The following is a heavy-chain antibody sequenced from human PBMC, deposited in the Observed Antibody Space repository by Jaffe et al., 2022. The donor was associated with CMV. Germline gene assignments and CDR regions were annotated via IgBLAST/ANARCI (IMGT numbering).Heavy chain of an antibody. CDR1: GFTFSSYG. V-gene: IGHV3-30*18. Sequence: QVQLVESGGGVVQPGRSLRLSCAASGFTFSSYGMHWVRQAPGKGLEWVAVISYDGSNKYYADSVKGRFTISRDNSKNTLYLQMNSLRAEDTAVYYCAKALTIFYLSGGMDVWGQGTTVTVSS. D-gene: IGHD3-3*01. J-gene: IGHJ6*02. CDR3: AKALTIFYLSGGMDV. CDR2: ISYDGSNK.